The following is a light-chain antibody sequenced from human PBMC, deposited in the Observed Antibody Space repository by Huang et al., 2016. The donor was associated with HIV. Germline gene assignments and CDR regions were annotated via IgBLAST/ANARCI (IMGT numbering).Light chain of an antibody. J-gene: IGKJ4*01. CDR1: QGITND. V-gene: IGKV1-27*01. Sequence: DIQMTPSPSSLSASVGDRVTITCRASQGITNDLAWYQQIPGRVPKLLIYASSTLQTGVPARFSGSGSGTDFTLTISSLQPEDVATYYCQKYNSAPLTFGGGTKVEIK. CDR3: QKYNSAPLT. CDR2: ASS.